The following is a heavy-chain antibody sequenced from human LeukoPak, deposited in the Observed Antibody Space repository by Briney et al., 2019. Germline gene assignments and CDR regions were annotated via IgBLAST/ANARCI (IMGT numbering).Heavy chain of an antibody. D-gene: IGHD3-10*01. CDR2: IYHSGST. CDR1: GGSISSSNW. Sequence: SETLSLTCAVSGGSISSSNWWSWVRQPPGKGLEWIGEIYHSGSTNYNPSLKSRVTILVDKSKNQFSLKLSSVTAADTAVYYCAREIVPYRFGELISYFDYWGQGTLVTVSS. J-gene: IGHJ4*02. CDR3: AREIVPYRFGELISYFDY. V-gene: IGHV4-4*02.